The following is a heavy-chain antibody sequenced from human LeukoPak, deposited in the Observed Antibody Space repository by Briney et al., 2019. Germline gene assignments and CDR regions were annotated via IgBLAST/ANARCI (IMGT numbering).Heavy chain of an antibody. D-gene: IGHD1-26*01. V-gene: IGHV3-23*01. J-gene: IGHJ4*02. CDR2: ISGGGDPT. CDR1: GFTFNNYV. Sequence: PGGSLRLSCTASGFTFNNYVMSWVRQAPGKGLEWVSAISGGGDPTYYADSVKGRFTISRDNSKNTLYLQMNSLRAEDTAVYYCAKDPRGGYSESYYFDYWGQGTLVTVSS. CDR3: AKDPRGGYSESYYFDY.